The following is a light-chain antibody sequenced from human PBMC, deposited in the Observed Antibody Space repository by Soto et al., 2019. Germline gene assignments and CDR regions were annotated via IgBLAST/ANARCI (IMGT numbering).Light chain of an antibody. J-gene: IGKJ4*01. V-gene: IGKV1-5*01. Sequence: DIQMTQSPSTLSASVGDTVTVTCRASQSVSGWLAWYQQKPGEAPKLLIYDASSLESGVPSRFSGSGSGTEFTLTISSLQPDDFATYYCQQYNHYSGLTFGGGTKVDI. CDR2: DAS. CDR3: QQYNHYSGLT. CDR1: QSVSGW.